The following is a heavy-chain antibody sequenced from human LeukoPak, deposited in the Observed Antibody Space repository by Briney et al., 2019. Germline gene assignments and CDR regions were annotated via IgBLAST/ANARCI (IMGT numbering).Heavy chain of an antibody. CDR3: ARDGDSSGYSYNWFDP. Sequence: GGSLRLSCAASGFTFSSYWMSWVRQAPGKGLEWVANIKQDGSEKYYVDSVKGRFTISRDNAKNSLYLQMNSLRAEDTAVYYCARDGDSSGYSYNWFDPWGQGTLVTVSS. V-gene: IGHV3-7*01. D-gene: IGHD3-22*01. CDR1: GFTFSSYW. J-gene: IGHJ5*02. CDR2: IKQDGSEK.